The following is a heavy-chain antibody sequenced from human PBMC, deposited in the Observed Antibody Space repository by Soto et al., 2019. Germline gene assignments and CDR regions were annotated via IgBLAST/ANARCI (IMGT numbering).Heavy chain of an antibody. J-gene: IGHJ6*01. CDR1: GGSFSGYY. CDR3: ARTGASSSDYYYYYGMDV. V-gene: IGHV4-34*01. CDR2: INHSGST. Sequence: PSETLSLTCAVYGGSFSGYYWSWIRQPPGKGLEWIGEINHSGSTNYNPSLKSRVTISVDTSKNQFSLKLSSVTAADTAVYYCARTGASSSDYYYYYGMDVWGQGTTVT. D-gene: IGHD6-6*01.